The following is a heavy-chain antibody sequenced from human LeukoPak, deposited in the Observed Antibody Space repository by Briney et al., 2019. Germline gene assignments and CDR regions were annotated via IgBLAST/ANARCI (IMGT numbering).Heavy chain of an antibody. V-gene: IGHV3-48*02. CDR1: GFTFSSYS. D-gene: IGHD1-26*01. CDR3: ARVPWELLSPYDY. CDR2: INSRSSNI. Sequence: GGSLRLSCAASGFTFSSYSMNWVRQAPGKGLEWVSYINSRSSNIHYADSVKGRFTISRDNAKNSLFLQMNSLRDEDTAVYYCARVPWELLSPYDYWGQGTLVTVSS. J-gene: IGHJ4*02.